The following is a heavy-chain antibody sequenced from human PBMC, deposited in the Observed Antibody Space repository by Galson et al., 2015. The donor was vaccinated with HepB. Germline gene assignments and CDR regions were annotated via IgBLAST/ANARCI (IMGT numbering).Heavy chain of an antibody. Sequence: SLRLSCAASGFTFTDAWVSWVRQAPGKGLEWVGRIKSKTFGGTVDYATPVKGRFTIYRDDSKHTLSLQMNSLKTEDTAVYYCTTTVSPEDFIDYWGQGTLVTVSS. CDR1: GFTFTDAW. D-gene: IGHD1-14*01. V-gene: IGHV3-15*01. CDR3: TTTVSPEDFIDY. J-gene: IGHJ4*02. CDR2: IKSKTFGGTV.